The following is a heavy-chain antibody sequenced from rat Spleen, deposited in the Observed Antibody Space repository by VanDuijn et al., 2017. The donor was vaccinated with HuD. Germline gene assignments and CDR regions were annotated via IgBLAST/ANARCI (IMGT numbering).Heavy chain of an antibody. CDR1: GFSLTSSH. Sequence: QVQLKESGPGLVQPSQTLSLTCTVSGFSLTSSHLSWVRQLPGTSLTWMGTVWASGNTNFNSAVQSRLRISRDTSKSQVFLRMNSLQPEDTGTYYCVRHEPQDYFAYWGQGLLVTVSS. V-gene: IGHV2-13*01. CDR2: VWASGNT. J-gene: IGHJ2*01. CDR3: VRHEPQDYFAY.